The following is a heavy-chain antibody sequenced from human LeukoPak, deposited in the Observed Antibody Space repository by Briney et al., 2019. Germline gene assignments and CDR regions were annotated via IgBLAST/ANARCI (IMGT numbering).Heavy chain of an antibody. Sequence: SVKVSCKASGGTFSSYAISWVRQAPGQGLEWMGGIIPIFGTANYAQKFQGRVTITADESTSTAYMELSSLRSEDTAVYYCARDLAGYSSGWGALDFDYWGQGTLVTVSS. J-gene: IGHJ4*02. V-gene: IGHV1-69*13. CDR3: ARDLAGYSSGWGALDFDY. CDR1: GGTFSSYA. D-gene: IGHD6-19*01. CDR2: IIPIFGTA.